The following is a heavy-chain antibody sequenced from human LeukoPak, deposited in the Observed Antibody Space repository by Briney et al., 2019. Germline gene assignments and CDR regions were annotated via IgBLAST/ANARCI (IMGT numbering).Heavy chain of an antibody. J-gene: IGHJ4*02. Sequence: SETLSLTCTVSGGSISSSSYYWGWIRQPPGKGLEWIGSIYYSRSTYYNPSLKSRVTISVDTSKNQFSLKLSSVTAADTAVYYCARTWGQLWLDYWGQGTLVTVSS. CDR3: ARTWGQLWLDY. D-gene: IGHD5-18*01. V-gene: IGHV4-39*01. CDR2: IYYSRST. CDR1: GGSISSSSYY.